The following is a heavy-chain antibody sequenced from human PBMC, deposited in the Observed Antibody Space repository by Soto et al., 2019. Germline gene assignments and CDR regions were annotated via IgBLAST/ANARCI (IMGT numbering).Heavy chain of an antibody. V-gene: IGHV3-11*06. J-gene: IGHJ4*02. D-gene: IGHD5-18*01. CDR1: GFTFSDYY. CDR3: ARKGIQLWFPFDY. CDR2: ISSSSSYT. Sequence: PGGSLRLSCAASGFTFSDYYMSWIRQAPGKGLEWVSYISSSSSYTNYADSVKGRFTISRDNAKNSLYLQMNSLRAEDTAVYYCARKGIQLWFPFDYWGQGTLVTVSS.